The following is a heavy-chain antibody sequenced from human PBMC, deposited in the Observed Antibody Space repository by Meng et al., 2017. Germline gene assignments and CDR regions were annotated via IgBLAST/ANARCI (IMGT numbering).Heavy chain of an antibody. V-gene: IGHV6-1*01. Sequence: QLQQSGPGLMKPWQTLSLTCAISGDTVSSDSAAWNWIRQSPSRGLEWLGRTYYRSKWYNDFAVSVKSRIIINPDTSKNHFSLQLNSVTPEDTAVYYCASGWSMFQTWGQGTLVTVSS. J-gene: IGHJ4*02. D-gene: IGHD3-10*02. CDR2: TYYRSKWYN. CDR1: GDTVSSDSAA. CDR3: ASGWSMFQT.